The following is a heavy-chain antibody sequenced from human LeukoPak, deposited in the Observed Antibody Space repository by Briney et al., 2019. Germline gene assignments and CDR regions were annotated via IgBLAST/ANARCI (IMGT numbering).Heavy chain of an antibody. J-gene: IGHJ4*02. V-gene: IGHV3-30-3*01. CDR3: ARARPGGYGFYDY. CDR2: IASDGSHT. Sequence: GGSLRLSCAASGFTFSNYFMHWVRQAPGKGLEWVADIASDGSHTFYVESVKGRFTISRDNSKNTLYLQMNSLGPEDTAVYYCARARPGGYGFYDYWGQGTLVTVSS. D-gene: IGHD5-18*01. CDR1: GFTFSNYF.